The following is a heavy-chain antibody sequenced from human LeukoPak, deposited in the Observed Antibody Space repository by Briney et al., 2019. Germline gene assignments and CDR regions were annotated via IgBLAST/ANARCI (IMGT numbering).Heavy chain of an antibody. D-gene: IGHD3-22*01. Sequence: GGSLRLSCAASGFTFSTFEMNWVRQAPGKGLEWVSYIRSSHRPIYYADSVKGRFTISGDNAQNSLYLQMNNPRAEDTAVYYCARVLSYYDSSGSYGDWYFDLWGRGTLVTVSS. V-gene: IGHV3-48*03. CDR1: GFTFSTFE. CDR3: ARVLSYYDSSGSYGDWYFDL. J-gene: IGHJ2*01. CDR2: IRSSHRPI.